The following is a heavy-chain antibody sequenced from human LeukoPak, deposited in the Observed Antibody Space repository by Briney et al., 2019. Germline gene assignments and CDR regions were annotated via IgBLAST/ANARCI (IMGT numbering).Heavy chain of an antibody. J-gene: IGHJ6*03. CDR2: INHSGST. D-gene: IGHD6-13*01. CDR1: GGSFSGYY. CDR3: ARVLRYSSSWYESLGLYYYYYMDV. V-gene: IGHV4-34*01. Sequence: SETLSLTCAVYGGSFSGYYWSWIRQPPGKGLEWIGEINHSGSTNYNPSLKSRVTISVDTSKNQFSLKLSSVTAADTAVYYCARVLRYSSSWYESLGLYYYYYMDVWGKGTTVTFSS.